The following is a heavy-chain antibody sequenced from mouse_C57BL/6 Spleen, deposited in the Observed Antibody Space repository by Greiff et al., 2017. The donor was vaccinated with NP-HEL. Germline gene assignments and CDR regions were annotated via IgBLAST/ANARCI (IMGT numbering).Heavy chain of an antibody. V-gene: IGHV14-2*01. J-gene: IGHJ4*01. CDR3: AGGNYGSSYYYAMDY. CDR2: IDPEDGDT. D-gene: IGHD1-1*01. Sequence: VQLQQSGAELVKPGASVKLSCTASGFNIKDYYMHWVKQRTEQGLEWIGRIDPEDGDTKYAPKFQGKATITADTSSNTAYLQLSSLTSEDTAVYYCAGGNYGSSYYYAMDYWGQGTSVTVSS. CDR1: GFNIKDYY.